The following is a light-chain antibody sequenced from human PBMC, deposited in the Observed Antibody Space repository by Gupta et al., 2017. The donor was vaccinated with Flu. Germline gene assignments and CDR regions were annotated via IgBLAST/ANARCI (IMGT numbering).Light chain of an antibody. CDR2: WAS. CDR3: QQYYSTPQLT. V-gene: IGKV4-1*01. CDR1: QSVLYSSNNKNY. J-gene: IGKJ4*01. Sequence: GGRATINCKSSQSVLYSSNNKNYLAWYQQKPGQPPKLLIYWASTRESGVPDRFSGSGSGTDFTLTISSLQAEDVAVYYCQQYYSTPQLTFGGGTKVEIK.